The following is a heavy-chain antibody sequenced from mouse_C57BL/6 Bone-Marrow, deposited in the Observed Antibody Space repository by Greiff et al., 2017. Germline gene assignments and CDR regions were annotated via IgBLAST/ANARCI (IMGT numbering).Heavy chain of an antibody. Sequence: QVQLQQSGAELATPGASVTLSCKASGYTFTSYWMHWVKQRPGQGLEWIGYINPSSGYTKYNQKFKDKATLTADKSSSTAYMQLSSLTYEDSAVYYCARVPLPAVVATDWYFDVWGTGTTVTVSS. CDR3: ARVPLPAVVATDWYFDV. D-gene: IGHD1-1*01. V-gene: IGHV1-7*01. CDR2: INPSSGYT. CDR1: GYTFTSYW. J-gene: IGHJ1*03.